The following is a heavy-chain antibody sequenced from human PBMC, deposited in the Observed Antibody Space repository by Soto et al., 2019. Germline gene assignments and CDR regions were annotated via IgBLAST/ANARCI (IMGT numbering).Heavy chain of an antibody. CDR3: ARGVCVVATTPREAAFDV. V-gene: IGHV1-69*05. CDR1: GDTFSTYA. Sequence: QVQLVQSGAEVKKPGSSVRVSCKASGDTFSTYAITWVRQAPGQGLEWMGGIIPLFGRTNYAPKLQGRVTITTDESTSKVYMELGSLRSGDTAIYYCARGVCVVATTPREAAFDVWGQGTMVTVSA. D-gene: IGHD2-15*01. CDR2: IIPLFGRT. J-gene: IGHJ3*01.